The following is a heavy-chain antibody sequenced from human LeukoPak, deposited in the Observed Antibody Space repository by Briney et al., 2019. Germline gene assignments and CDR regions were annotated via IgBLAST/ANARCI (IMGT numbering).Heavy chain of an antibody. J-gene: IGHJ3*02. V-gene: IGHV3-30*02. D-gene: IGHD3-22*01. CDR2: IRYDGSNK. Sequence: PGGSLRLSCAASGFTFSSYGMHWVRQAPGKGLEWVAFIRYDGSNKYYADSVKGRFTISRDNSKNTLYLQMNSLRAEDTAVYYCAKAPRGYYDSSGPFIWGQGTMVTVSS. CDR1: GFTFSSYG. CDR3: AKAPRGYYDSSGPFI.